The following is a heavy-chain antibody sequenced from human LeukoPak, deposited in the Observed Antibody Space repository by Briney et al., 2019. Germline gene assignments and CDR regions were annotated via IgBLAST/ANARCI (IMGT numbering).Heavy chain of an antibody. V-gene: IGHV3-23*01. CDR1: GFTFSSYA. Sequence: GGSLRLSCAASGFTFSSYAMSWVRQAPGKGLEWVSGTSGSGGSTYYTDSVKGRFTISRDNAKNSLYLQMNSLRAEDTAVYYCATFTSPYYYDSSGYYYVRRDYWGQGTLVTVSS. J-gene: IGHJ4*02. CDR3: ATFTSPYYYDSSGYYYVRRDY. CDR2: TSGSGGST. D-gene: IGHD3-22*01.